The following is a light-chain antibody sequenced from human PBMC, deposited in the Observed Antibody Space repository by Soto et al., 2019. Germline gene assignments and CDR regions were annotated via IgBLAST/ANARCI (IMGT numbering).Light chain of an antibody. CDR2: DAS. J-gene: IGKJ4*01. Sequence: EIVLTQSPATLSLSPGERATLSCGASRSVSSYLAWYQQKPGHAPSLLIYDASYRATGIPARFSGSGSGTGFTLTISSLEPEDFAVYYCQHRIDWPPRLTFGGGTKVEIK. CDR3: QHRIDWPPRLT. CDR1: RSVSSY. V-gene: IGKV3-11*01.